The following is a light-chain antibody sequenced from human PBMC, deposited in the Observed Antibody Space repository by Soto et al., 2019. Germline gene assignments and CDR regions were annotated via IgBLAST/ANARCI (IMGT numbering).Light chain of an antibody. J-gene: IGLJ3*02. CDR2: EVS. CDR1: SSDVGAYNY. V-gene: IGLV2-14*03. Sequence: QSVLTQPASVSGSPGQSITISCTGTSSDVGAYNYVSWYQQHPGKAPKLMIYEVSNRPSGVSNRFSGSKSAITASLTISGLQAGDEADYYCSSYTSSSTWLFGGGTKLTVL. CDR3: SSYTSSSTWL.